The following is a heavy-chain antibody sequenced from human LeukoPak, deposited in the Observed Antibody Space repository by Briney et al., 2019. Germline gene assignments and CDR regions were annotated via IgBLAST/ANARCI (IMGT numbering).Heavy chain of an antibody. CDR2: INHSGST. CDR3: ARGYGSGSYTAYYYYYYGMDV. Sequence: SETLSLTCAVYGGSLSGYYWSWIRQPPGKGLEWIGEINHSGSTNYNPSLKSRVTISVDTSKNQFSLKLSSVTAADTAVYYCARGYGSGSYTAYYYYYYGMDVWGQGTTVTVSS. J-gene: IGHJ6*02. CDR1: GGSLSGYY. D-gene: IGHD3-10*01. V-gene: IGHV4-34*01.